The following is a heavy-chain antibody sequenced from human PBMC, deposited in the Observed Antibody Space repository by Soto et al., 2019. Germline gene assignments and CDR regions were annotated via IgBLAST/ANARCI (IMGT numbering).Heavy chain of an antibody. CDR2: IPHDGSFK. J-gene: IGHJ4*02. CDR3: AKELGYWSETGCREQFDY. CDR1: GFTFSTSG. V-gene: IGHV3-30*18. Sequence: QVQLVESGGGVVQPGRSLRLSCAASGFTFSTSGMHWVRQGPGKGLEWVAYIPHDGSFKSYADSVKGRFTISRDNSKNTLYLQANSLRAEDTAVYYCAKELGYWSETGCREQFDYWGQGTLVTVSS. D-gene: IGHD2-15*01.